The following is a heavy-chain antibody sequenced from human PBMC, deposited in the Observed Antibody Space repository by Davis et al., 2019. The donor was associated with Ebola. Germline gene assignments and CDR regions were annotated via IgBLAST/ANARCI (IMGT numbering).Heavy chain of an antibody. CDR1: GGSISSYY. J-gene: IGHJ3*02. V-gene: IGHV4-59*01. D-gene: IGHD3-22*01. CDR2: IYYSGST. Sequence: SETLSLTCTVSGGSISSYYWSWIRQPPGKGLEWIGYIYYSGSTNYNPSLKSRVTISVDTSKNQFSLKLSSVTAADTAVYYCARHRDYYDSSGYYPFLAFDIWGQGTKVTVSS. CDR3: ARHRDYYDSSGYYPFLAFDI.